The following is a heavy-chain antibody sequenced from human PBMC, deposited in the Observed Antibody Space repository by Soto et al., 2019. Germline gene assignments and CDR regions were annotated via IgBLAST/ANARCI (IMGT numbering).Heavy chain of an antibody. CDR1: GGSSSGYY. CDR3: ARGGRGIQLWADYYYYYGMDV. J-gene: IGHJ6*02. CDR2: INHSGST. V-gene: IGHV4-34*01. Sequence: SETLSLTCAVYGGSSSGYYWSWIRQPPGKGLEWIGEINHSGSTNYNPSLKSRVTISVDTSKNQFSLKLSSVTAADTAVYYCARGGRGIQLWADYYYYYGMDVWGQGTTVTSP. D-gene: IGHD5-18*01.